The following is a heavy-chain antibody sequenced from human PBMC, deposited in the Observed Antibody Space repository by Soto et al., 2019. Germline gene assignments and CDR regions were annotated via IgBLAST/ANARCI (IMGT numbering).Heavy chain of an antibody. J-gene: IGHJ6*02. CDR1: GGSISSSDYY. D-gene: IGHD3-10*01. Sequence: SETLSLTCTVSGGSISSSDYYWGWIRQPPGKGLEWIGYIYYSGSTNYNPSLKSRVTISVDTSKNQFPLKLSSVTAADTAVYYCARGRGTMVRGVTVRYYYGMDVWGQGTTVTVS. CDR3: ARGRGTMVRGVTVRYYYGMDV. V-gene: IGHV4-61*05. CDR2: IYYSGST.